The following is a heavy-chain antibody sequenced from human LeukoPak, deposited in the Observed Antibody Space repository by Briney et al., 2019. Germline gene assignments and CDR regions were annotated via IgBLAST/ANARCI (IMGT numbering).Heavy chain of an antibody. Sequence: GGSLRLSCAASGFTFSSNAMHWVRQAPGKGLEWVAVISYDGSNKYYADSVKGRFTISRDNSKNTLYLQMNSLRAEDTAVYYCARDLGKQWLPSFDYWGQGTLVTVSS. CDR3: ARDLGKQWLPSFDY. CDR2: ISYDGSNK. CDR1: GFTFSSNA. V-gene: IGHV3-30-3*01. D-gene: IGHD6-19*01. J-gene: IGHJ4*02.